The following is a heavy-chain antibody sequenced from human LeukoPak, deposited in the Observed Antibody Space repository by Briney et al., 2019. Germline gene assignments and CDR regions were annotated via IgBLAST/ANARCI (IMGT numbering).Heavy chain of an antibody. CDR2: ISYDGSNE. CDR1: GSTFSTYG. V-gene: IGHV3-30*01. J-gene: IGHJ4*02. D-gene: IGHD6-13*01. Sequence: PGGSLGLSCAASGSTFSTYGMHWVRQPPGKGLEWVAVISYDGSNEYYADSVKGRFTISRDNSNNTLYLQMNSLRVDDTAVYYCARGSGPGTFSPQEYWGQGTLVTVSS. CDR3: ARGSGPGTFSPQEY.